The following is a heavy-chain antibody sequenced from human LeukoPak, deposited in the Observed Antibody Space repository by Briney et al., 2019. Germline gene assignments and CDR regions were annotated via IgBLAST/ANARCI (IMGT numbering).Heavy chain of an antibody. CDR2: IHHSGSS. J-gene: IGHJ5*02. D-gene: IGHD3-22*01. Sequence: SQTLSLTCTVSADSLSSGGHYWAWIRQLPGKGLESIGFIHHSGSSRHNPSLKDRVAISVDASRKQFALRLSSVTAADTAVYYCARPYYYDSRIDPWGQGTLVTVSS. V-gene: IGHV4-31*03. CDR3: ARPYYYDSRIDP. CDR1: ADSLSSGGHY.